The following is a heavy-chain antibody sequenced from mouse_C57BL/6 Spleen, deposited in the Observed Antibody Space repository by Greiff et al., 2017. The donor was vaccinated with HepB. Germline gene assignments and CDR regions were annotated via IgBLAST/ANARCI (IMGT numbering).Heavy chain of an antibody. J-gene: IGHJ4*01. D-gene: IGHD4-1*01. CDR1: GYTFTSYG. CDR3: ARKNWDVRAMDY. CDR2: IYPRSGNT. V-gene: IGHV1-81*01. Sequence: VKLMESGAELARPGASVKLSCKASGYTFTSYGISWVKQRTGQGLEWIGEIYPRSGNTYYNEKFKGKATLTADKSSSTAYMELRSLTSEDSAVYFCARKNWDVRAMDYWGQGTSVTVSS.